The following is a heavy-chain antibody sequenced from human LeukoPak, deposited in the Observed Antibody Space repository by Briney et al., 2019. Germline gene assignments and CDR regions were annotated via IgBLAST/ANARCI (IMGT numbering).Heavy chain of an antibody. V-gene: IGHV1-2*02. Sequence: ASVKVSCKASGYTFTGYYMHWVRQAPGQGLEWAGWINPTSGGTDCAPKFKDRVRMTRDTSNTTSYMEMGRLTSDDTAVYYCAREFRTTTWSYDAFDLWGQGTMVTVSS. D-gene: IGHD1/OR15-1a*01. J-gene: IGHJ3*01. CDR2: INPTSGGT. CDR1: GYTFTGYY. CDR3: AREFRTTTWSYDAFDL.